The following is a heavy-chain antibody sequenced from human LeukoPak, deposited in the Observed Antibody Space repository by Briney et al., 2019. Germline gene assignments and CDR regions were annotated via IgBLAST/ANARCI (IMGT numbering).Heavy chain of an antibody. D-gene: IGHD6-13*01. CDR1: GFTFSSYG. Sequence: GRSLRLSCAASGFTFSSYGMHWVRQAPGKGLEGVAVISYDGSNKYYADSVKGRFTISRDNSKNTLYLQMNSLRAEDTAVYYCAKDMRIAAAGFDYWGQGTLVTVSS. CDR2: ISYDGSNK. J-gene: IGHJ4*02. V-gene: IGHV3-30*18. CDR3: AKDMRIAAAGFDY.